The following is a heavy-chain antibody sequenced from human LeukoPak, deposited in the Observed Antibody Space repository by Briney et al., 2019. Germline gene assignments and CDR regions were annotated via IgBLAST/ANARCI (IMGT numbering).Heavy chain of an antibody. J-gene: IGHJ4*02. Sequence: GGSLGLSCAASAFPFSNYGMQLGRQAPGKGLAWVALISFDGSNKYYADSVKGRFTISRDNSKNTLYLQMNSLRAEDTAVYYCAKSVVRGVMGYWGQGTLVTVSS. V-gene: IGHV3-30*18. CDR1: AFPFSNYG. CDR3: AKSVVRGVMGY. D-gene: IGHD3-10*01. CDR2: ISFDGSNK.